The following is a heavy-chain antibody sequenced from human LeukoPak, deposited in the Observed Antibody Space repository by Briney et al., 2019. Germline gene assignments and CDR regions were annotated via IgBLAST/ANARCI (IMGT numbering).Heavy chain of an antibody. J-gene: IGHJ4*02. Sequence: AGGSLRLSCAASGFTFSSYAMHWVRQAPGKGLEWVAVISYDGSNKYYADSVKGRFTISRDNSKNTLYLQMNSLRAEDTAVYYCRGKQWLARSPYYFDYWGQGTLVTVSS. CDR1: GFTFSSYA. CDR3: RGKQWLARSPYYFDY. CDR2: ISYDGSNK. V-gene: IGHV3-30-3*01. D-gene: IGHD6-19*01.